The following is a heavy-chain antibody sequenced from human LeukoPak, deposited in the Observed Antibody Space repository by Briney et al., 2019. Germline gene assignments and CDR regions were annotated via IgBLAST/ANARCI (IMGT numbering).Heavy chain of an antibody. D-gene: IGHD4-17*01. CDR3: AKAPVTTMDYFDY. V-gene: IGHV3-30*18. J-gene: IGHJ4*02. Sequence: PGGSLRLSCAASGFTFSSYGMHWVRQAPGKGLEWVAVISYDGSNKYYADSVKGRFAISRDNSKNTLYLQMNSLRAEDTAVYYCAKAPVTTMDYFDYWGQGTLVTVSS. CDR1: GFTFSSYG. CDR2: ISYDGSNK.